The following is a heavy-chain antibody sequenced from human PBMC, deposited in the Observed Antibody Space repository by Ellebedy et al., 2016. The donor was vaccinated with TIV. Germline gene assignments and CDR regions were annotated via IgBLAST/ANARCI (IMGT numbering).Heavy chain of an antibody. CDR2: ISYDGSNK. V-gene: IGHV3-30-3*01. D-gene: IGHD3-22*01. Sequence: GESLKISXAASGFTFSSYAMHWVRQAPGKGLEWVAVISYDGSNKYYADSVKGRFTISRDNSKSTLYLHMNSLRAEDTAAYYCAKDPRGDYDSSGYYYVEYFQHWGQGTLVTVSS. J-gene: IGHJ1*01. CDR3: AKDPRGDYDSSGYYYVEYFQH. CDR1: GFTFSSYA.